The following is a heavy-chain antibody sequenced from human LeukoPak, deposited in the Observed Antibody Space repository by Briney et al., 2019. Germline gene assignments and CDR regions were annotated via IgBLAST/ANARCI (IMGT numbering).Heavy chain of an antibody. CDR1: GYTFSSYS. CDR3: ARHYGDYYNWFDP. D-gene: IGHD4-17*01. V-gene: IGHV1-18*01. Sequence: ASVKVSCKASGYTFSSYSIGWVRQAPGQGLEWMGWISAYNGATKYAQKFQGRVTMTTDTSTSTAYVELRSLRSDDTALYYCARHYGDYYNWFDPWGQGTLVTVSS. J-gene: IGHJ5*02. CDR2: ISAYNGAT.